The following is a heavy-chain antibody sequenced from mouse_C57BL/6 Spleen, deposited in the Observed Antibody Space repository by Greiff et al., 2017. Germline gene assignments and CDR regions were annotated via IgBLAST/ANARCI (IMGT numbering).Heavy chain of an antibody. CDR2: ISYDGSN. V-gene: IGHV3-6*01. CDR3: ARDLGGSSYVDY. CDR1: GYSITSGYY. D-gene: IGHD1-1*01. J-gene: IGHJ2*01. Sequence: EVQVVESGPGLVKPSQSLSLTCSVTGYSITSGYYWNWIRQFPGNKLEWMGYISYDGSNNYNPSLKNRISITRDTSKNQFFLKLNSVTTEDTATYYCARDLGGSSYVDYWGQGTTLTVSS.